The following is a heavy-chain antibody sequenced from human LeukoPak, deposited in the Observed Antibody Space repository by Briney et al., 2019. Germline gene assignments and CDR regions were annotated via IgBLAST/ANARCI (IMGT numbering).Heavy chain of an antibody. V-gene: IGHV4-34*01. CDR1: GGSFSGYY. D-gene: IGHD2-2*01. J-gene: IGHJ4*02. Sequence: PSETLSLTCAVYGGSFSGYYWSWIRQPPGKGLEWVGGINHSRTTNYNPSLKSRVTISVDTSRNQFSLKLSYVTAADTAVYYCARDLPYCSSTSCYFMWGQGTRVTVSA. CDR2: INHSRTT. CDR3: ARDLPYCSSTSCYFM.